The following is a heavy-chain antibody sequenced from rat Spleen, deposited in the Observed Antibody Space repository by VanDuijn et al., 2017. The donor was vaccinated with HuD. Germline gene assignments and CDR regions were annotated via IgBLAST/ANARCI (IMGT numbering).Heavy chain of an antibody. CDR1: GFSLTSYN. D-gene: IGHD1-10*01. CDR3: ARDRTTRYYVLDA. CDR2: IWDTGGT. V-gene: IGHV2-41*01. J-gene: IGHJ4*01. Sequence: QVQLKESGPGLVQPSQTLSLTCTVAGFSLTSYNVHWVRQPPGKGLERMGVIWDTGGTRYNSALKSRLSISKDTSKSQVFLKMNSLQTEDTATYYCARDRTTRYYVLDAWGQGASVTVSS.